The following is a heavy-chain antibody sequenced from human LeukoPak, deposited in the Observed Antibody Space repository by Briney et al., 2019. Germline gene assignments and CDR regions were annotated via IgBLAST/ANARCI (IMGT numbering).Heavy chain of an antibody. J-gene: IGHJ4*02. Sequence: GGSLRVSCEASGVSFSKFWMSWVRQAPGKGLEWVANIYPDGSEKYYVDSVKGRFTVSRDNAKHSLYLQMISLSPEDTAVYHCAKSGSHFDFDYWGQGTLVTVSS. CDR3: AKSGSHFDFDY. V-gene: IGHV3-7*01. CDR1: GVSFSKFW. D-gene: IGHD1-26*01. CDR2: IYPDGSEK.